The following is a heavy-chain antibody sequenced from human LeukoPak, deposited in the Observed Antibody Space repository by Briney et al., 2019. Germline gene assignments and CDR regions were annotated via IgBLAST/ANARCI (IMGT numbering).Heavy chain of an antibody. CDR2: ISGSGGST. V-gene: IGHV3-23*01. J-gene: IGHJ4*02. Sequence: GGSLRLSCAASGFTFSSYSMNWVRQAPGKGLEWVSVISGSGGSTNYADSVKGRFTISRDNSKNTLYLQMNSLRAEDTAVYYCAKLAAVAGLYYFDYWGQGTLVTVSS. CDR3: AKLAAVAGLYYFDY. D-gene: IGHD6-19*01. CDR1: GFTFSSYS.